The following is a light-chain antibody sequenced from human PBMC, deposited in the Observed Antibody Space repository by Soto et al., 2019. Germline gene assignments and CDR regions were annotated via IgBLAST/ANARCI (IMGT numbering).Light chain of an antibody. CDR3: CSYTTSNTRQIV. CDR2: DVS. J-gene: IGLJ1*01. V-gene: IGLV2-14*01. CDR1: SSDVGGYNY. Sequence: QSVLAQPASVSGSPGQSITISCTGTSSDVGGYNYVSWYQQHPGKAPKFMIYDVSNRPSGVSNRFSGSKSGNTASLTISGLQAGDEADYYSCSYTTSNTRQIVFGTGTKVTVL.